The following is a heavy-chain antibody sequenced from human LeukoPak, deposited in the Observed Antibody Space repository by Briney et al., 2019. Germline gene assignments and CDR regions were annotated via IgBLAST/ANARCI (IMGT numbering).Heavy chain of an antibody. CDR3: ARVRYYYDSSGYYIDY. Sequence: GGSLRLSCAASGFTFSSYSMNWVRQAPGKGLEWASYISSSSSTIYYADSVKGRFTISGDNAKNSLYLQMNSLRAEDTAVYYCARVRYYYDSSGYYIDYWGQGTLVTVSS. V-gene: IGHV3-48*01. D-gene: IGHD3-22*01. CDR1: GFTFSSYS. J-gene: IGHJ4*02. CDR2: ISSSSSTI.